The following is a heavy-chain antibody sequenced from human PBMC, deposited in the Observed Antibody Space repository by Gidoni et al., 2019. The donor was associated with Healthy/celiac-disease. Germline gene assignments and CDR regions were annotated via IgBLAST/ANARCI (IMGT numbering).Heavy chain of an antibody. V-gene: IGHV1-46*03. J-gene: IGHJ6*02. D-gene: IGHD3-22*01. CDR1: GYTFTSYY. CDR2: INPSGGST. Sequence: QVQLVQSGAAVKKPGASVKVSCKASGYTFTSYYMHWARQAPGQGLEWMGIINPSGGSTSYAQKFQGRVTMTRDTSTSTVYMELSSLRSEDTAVYYCARGRDYYDSSGYGYYYYGMDVWGQGTTVTVSS. CDR3: ARGRDYYDSSGYGYYYYGMDV.